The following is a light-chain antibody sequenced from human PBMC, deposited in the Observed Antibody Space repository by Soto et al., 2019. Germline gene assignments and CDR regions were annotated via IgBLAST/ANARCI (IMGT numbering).Light chain of an antibody. CDR1: SSNIGAGSD. J-gene: IGLJ1*01. CDR3: QTYDSSLSGLYV. CDR2: GNT. Sequence: QCVLTHPPSTSGAPGHRVAISCTGSSSNIGAGSDVHWYHQLPGTAPKLLIYGNTNRPSGVPDRFSGSKSGTSASLAIAGLQTEDEGDYYSQTYDSSLSGLYVFGTGTKVTXL. V-gene: IGLV1-40*01.